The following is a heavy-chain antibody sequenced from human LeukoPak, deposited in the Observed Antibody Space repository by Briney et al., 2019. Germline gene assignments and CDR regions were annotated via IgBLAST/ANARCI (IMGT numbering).Heavy chain of an antibody. CDR1: GYTFTSYD. CDR3: ARGPALHSKSVGGRWFDP. J-gene: IGHJ5*02. V-gene: IGHV1-8*01. CDR2: MNPNSAHT. D-gene: IGHD3-16*01. Sequence: ASVKVSCTASGYTFTSYDIHWVRQATGHGLEWMGWMNPNSAHTGHAQKFQGRVTMTRDTSISTAYMELSGLTSEDTAMYYCARGPALHSKSVGGRWFDPWGQGTLVTVSS.